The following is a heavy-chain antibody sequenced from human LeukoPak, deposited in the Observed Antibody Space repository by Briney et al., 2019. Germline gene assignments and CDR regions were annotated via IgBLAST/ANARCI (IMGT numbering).Heavy chain of an antibody. D-gene: IGHD2/OR15-2a*01. V-gene: IGHV3-21*01. CDR1: GFTFSTYS. CDR2: ISSSSRYI. CDR3: ARGSIYYYGMDL. J-gene: IGHJ6*02. Sequence: PGGSLRLSCAASGFTFSTYSMNWVRQAPGKGLEWASSISSSSRYIYYADSLKGRFTISRDNAKNSLHLQMNSLRAEDTGLYYCARGSIYYYGMDLWGQGTTVTVSS.